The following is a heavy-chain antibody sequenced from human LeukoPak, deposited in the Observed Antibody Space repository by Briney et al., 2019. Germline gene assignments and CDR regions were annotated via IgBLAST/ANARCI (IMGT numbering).Heavy chain of an antibody. J-gene: IGHJ4*02. V-gene: IGHV3-48*03. CDR1: GFTFSSYE. CDR3: ARLGIEGHFDY. Sequence: GGSLRLSCAASGFTFSSYEMNWVRQAPGKGLEWVSYISSSGSTIYYADSVKGRFTISRDNAKNSLYLQMNSLRAEDTVVYYCARLGIEGHFDYWGQGTLVTVSS. D-gene: IGHD1-26*01. CDR2: ISSSGSTI.